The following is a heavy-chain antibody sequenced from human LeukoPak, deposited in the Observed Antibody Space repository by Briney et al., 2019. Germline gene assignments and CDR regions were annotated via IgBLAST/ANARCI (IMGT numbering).Heavy chain of an antibody. J-gene: IGHJ4*02. CDR2: ISGSGGRT. V-gene: IGHV3-23*01. D-gene: IGHD1-7*01. Sequence: PGGSLRLSCAASGFTFSSYAMSWVRQAPGKGRGWVSAISGSGGRTYYADSVKGRFTISRDNSKNTLYLQMNSLRAEDTAVYYCAKHLTGTYFDYWGQGTLVTVSS. CDR3: AKHLTGTYFDY. CDR1: GFTFSSYA.